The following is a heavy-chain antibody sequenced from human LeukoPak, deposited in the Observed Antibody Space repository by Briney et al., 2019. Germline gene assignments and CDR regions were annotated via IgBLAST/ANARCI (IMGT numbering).Heavy chain of an antibody. V-gene: IGHV1-58*01. J-gene: IGHJ3*01. CDR1: GFTFTSSA. Sequence: TSVKVSCKASGFTFTSSAVQWVRQARGQRLEWIGWIVVGSGNTNYAQKFQERVTIARDMSTSTVYMELSSLRSEDTAVYYCAAEGRPTVVTFRKGAVDLWGQGTMVTVSS. CDR3: AAEGRPTVVTFRKGAVDL. CDR2: IVVGSGNT. D-gene: IGHD4-23*01.